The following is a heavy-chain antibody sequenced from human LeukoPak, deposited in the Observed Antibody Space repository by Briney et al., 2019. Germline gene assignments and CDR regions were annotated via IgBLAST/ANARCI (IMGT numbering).Heavy chain of an antibody. CDR1: SGSTSSYH. V-gene: IGHV4-59*01. J-gene: IGHJ4*02. Sequence: PSETLSLTCTVSSGSTSSYHWSWIRQPPGKGLEWIGYIYYSGSTNYNPSLKSRVTISVDRSKNQFSLKLTSVTAADTAVYYCSRRGLYSCLVLSYFHYWGQGTLVTVSS. D-gene: IGHD3-16*02. CDR2: IYYSGST. CDR3: SRRGLYSCLVLSYFHY.